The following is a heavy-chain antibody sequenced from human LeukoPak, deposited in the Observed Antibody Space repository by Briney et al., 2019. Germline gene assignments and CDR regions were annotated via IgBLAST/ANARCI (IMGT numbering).Heavy chain of an antibody. CDR3: ARGLHDYDFWSGYFYYYYYMDV. CDR1: GYTFTSYA. CDR2: INPNTGNP. V-gene: IGHV7-4-1*02. D-gene: IGHD3-3*01. Sequence: GASVKVSCKASGYTFTSYAMDWVRQAPGQGLEWMGWINPNTGNPTYAQGFTGRFVFSLDTSVSTAYLQISSLKAEDTAVYYCARGLHDYDFWSGYFYYYYYMDVWGKGTTVTVSS. J-gene: IGHJ6*03.